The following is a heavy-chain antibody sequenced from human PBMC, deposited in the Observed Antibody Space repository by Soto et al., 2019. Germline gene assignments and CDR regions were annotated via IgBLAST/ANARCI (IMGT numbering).Heavy chain of an antibody. CDR1: GFIFKNYA. CDR3: AKSSGGSSSMGMDY. Sequence: GGSLRLSXEVSGFIFKNYAMNWVRQAPGKGLEWVATITYEGRSKYYAESVKGRFAISRDNSKSTLNLQMNTLRVDDSAIYYCAKSSGGSSSMGMDYWGQGTLVTVSS. D-gene: IGHD2-15*01. V-gene: IGHV3-30*09. J-gene: IGHJ4*02. CDR2: ITYEGRSK.